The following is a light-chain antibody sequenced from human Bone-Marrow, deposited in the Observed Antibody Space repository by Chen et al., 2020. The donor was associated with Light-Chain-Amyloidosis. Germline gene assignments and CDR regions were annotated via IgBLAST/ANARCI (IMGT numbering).Light chain of an antibody. CDR1: NIGSTS. J-gene: IGLJ3*02. CDR3: QVWDRSSDRPV. V-gene: IGLV3-21*02. CDR2: DDS. Sequence: SYVLTQPSSVSVAPGQTATIACGGNNIGSTSVHWYQQTPGQAPLLAVYDDSDRPSGIPERLSGSNSGNTDTLTISRVEAGDEADYYCQVWDRSSDRPVFGGGTKLTVL.